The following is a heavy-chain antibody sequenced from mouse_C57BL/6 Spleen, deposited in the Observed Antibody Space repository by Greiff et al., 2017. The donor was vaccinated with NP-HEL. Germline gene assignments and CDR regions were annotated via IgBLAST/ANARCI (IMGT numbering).Heavy chain of an antibody. CDR1: GYTFTSYG. J-gene: IGHJ4*01. CDR3: ARSGIYYYGSSYYAMDY. D-gene: IGHD1-1*01. Sequence: QVQLQQSGAELARPGASVKLSCKASGYTFTSYGISWVKQRTGQGLEWIGEIYPRSGNTYYNEKFKGKATLTADKSSSTAYMELRSLTSEDSAVYFCARSGIYYYGSSYYAMDYWGQGTSVTVSS. CDR2: IYPRSGNT. V-gene: IGHV1-81*01.